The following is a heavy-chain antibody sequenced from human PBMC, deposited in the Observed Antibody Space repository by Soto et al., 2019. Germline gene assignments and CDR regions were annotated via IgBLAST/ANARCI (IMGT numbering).Heavy chain of an antibody. CDR2: ISWNSGSI. CDR1: GFTFDDYA. CDR3: AKDIRAVAGTPSRYYYYGMDV. D-gene: IGHD6-19*01. V-gene: IGHV3-9*01. Sequence: EVQLVESGGGLVQPGRSLRLSCAASGFTFDDYAMHWVRQAPGKGLEWVSGISWNSGSIGYADSVKGRFTISRDNAKNSLYLQMNSLRAEDTALYYCAKDIRAVAGTPSRYYYYGMDVWGQGTTVTVSS. J-gene: IGHJ6*02.